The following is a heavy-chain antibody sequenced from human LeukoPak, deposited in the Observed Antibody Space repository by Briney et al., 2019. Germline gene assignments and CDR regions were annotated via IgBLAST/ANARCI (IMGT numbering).Heavy chain of an antibody. V-gene: IGHV3-7*04. J-gene: IGHJ4*02. CDR3: SRGGYNYALDF. D-gene: IGHD5-18*01. CDR1: GFTFSNAW. Sequence: GGSLRLSCAASGFTFSNAWMRWVRQAPGKGLEWVANIKQDGSEKYYVDSVKGRFTISRDNAKDSLYLQMNSLRVEDTAVYYCSRGGYNYALDFWGQGTLVTVSS. CDR2: IKQDGSEK.